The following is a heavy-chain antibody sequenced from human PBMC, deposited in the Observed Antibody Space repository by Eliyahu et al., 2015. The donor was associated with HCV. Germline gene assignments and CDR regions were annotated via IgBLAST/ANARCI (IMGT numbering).Heavy chain of an antibody. J-gene: IGHJ6*02. CDR2: VTSDSGDT. CDR3: ARQLSGGLYGMDV. D-gene: IGHD2-15*01. CDR1: EXTVKTHH. V-gene: IGHV1-2*02. Sequence: QVNLVQSGAXMKEPAASLRVSCRAPEXTVKTHHIXWVRQRPGQGLEWMGSVTSDSGDTRYAQKFEARILMTRDTYTRTVTMELRSLRNDDSAVYFCARQLSGGLYGMDVWGQGTAVTVS.